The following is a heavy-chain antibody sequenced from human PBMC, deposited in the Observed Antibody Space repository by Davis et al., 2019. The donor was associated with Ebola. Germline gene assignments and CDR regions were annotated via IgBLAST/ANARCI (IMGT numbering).Heavy chain of an antibody. Sequence: SETLSLTCTVSGGSISSYYWSWIRQPPGKGLEWIGYIYYSGSTNYNPSLKSRVTISVDTSKNQFSLKLSSVTAADTAVYYCARVGGDSGYYDFWSGYYTNWFDPWGQGTLVTVSS. D-gene: IGHD3-3*01. CDR1: GGSISSYY. V-gene: IGHV4-59*01. CDR2: IYYSGST. CDR3: ARVGGDSGYYDFWSGYYTNWFDP. J-gene: IGHJ5*02.